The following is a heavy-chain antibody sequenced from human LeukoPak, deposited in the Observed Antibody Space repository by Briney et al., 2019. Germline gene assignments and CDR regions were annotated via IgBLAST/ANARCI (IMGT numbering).Heavy chain of an antibody. J-gene: IGHJ4*02. V-gene: IGHV4-59*01. CDR3: ALFEVVVGSTQDF. D-gene: IGHD2-15*01. CDR2: IYYSGST. CDR1: GGSISNYY. Sequence: PSETLSLTCTVSGGSISNYYWSWIRQPPGKGLEWIGYIYYSGSTNYNPSLKSRVTISVDTSKNQFSLKLSSVTAADTAVYYCALFEVVVGSTQDFWGQGTLVTVSS.